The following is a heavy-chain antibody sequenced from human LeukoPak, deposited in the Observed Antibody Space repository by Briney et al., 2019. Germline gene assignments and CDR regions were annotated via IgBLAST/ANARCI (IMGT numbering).Heavy chain of an antibody. CDR3: ARGYCSSTSCKYYYYYYMDV. CDR2: IYYSGST. J-gene: IGHJ6*03. V-gene: IGHV4-59*12. CDR1: GGSISSYY. Sequence: PSETLSLTCTVSGGSISSYYWSWIRQPPGKGLEWIGYIYYSGSTNYNPSLKSRVTISVDTSKNQFSLKLSSVTAADTAVYYCARGYCSSTSCKYYYYYYMDVWGKGTTVTVSS. D-gene: IGHD2-2*01.